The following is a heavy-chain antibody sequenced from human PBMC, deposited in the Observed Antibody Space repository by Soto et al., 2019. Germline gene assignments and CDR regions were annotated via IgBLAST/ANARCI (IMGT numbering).Heavy chain of an antibody. CDR1: GGSISSYY. V-gene: IGHV4-59*01. D-gene: IGHD6-19*01. J-gene: IGHJ4*02. CDR2: IYYSGST. Sequence: SETLSLTCTVSGGSISSYYWSWIRQPPGKGLEGIGYIYYSGSTNYNPSLKSRVTISVDTSKNQFSLKLSSVTAADTAVYYCARGGGQWLVQPLDYWGQGTLVTVSS. CDR3: ARGGGQWLVQPLDY.